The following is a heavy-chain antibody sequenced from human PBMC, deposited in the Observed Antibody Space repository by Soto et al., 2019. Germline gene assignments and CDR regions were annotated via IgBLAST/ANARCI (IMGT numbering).Heavy chain of an antibody. CDR1: GYTFPAYY. D-gene: IGHD6-19*01. CDR3: AVSIGVPDPHTAFDY. Sequence: ASVKVSCKASGYTFPAYYIHWVRQAPGQGLEWMGRINPNSGDTDHAQKFQGRVTMTWATSISTVYMELTTLTSHDTAVYYCAVSIGVPDPHTAFDYWGQGTPVTVSS. V-gene: IGHV1-2*06. J-gene: IGHJ4*02. CDR2: INPNSGDT.